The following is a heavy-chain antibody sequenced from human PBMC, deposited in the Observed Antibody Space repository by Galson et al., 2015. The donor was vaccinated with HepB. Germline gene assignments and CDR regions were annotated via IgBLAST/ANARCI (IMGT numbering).Heavy chain of an antibody. D-gene: IGHD3-3*01. CDR3: ATVVITIFGVVDNFDY. CDR2: IIPIFGTA. Sequence: SVKVSCKASGGTFSSYAISWVRQAPGQGLEWMGGIIPIFGTANYAQKFQGRVTITADTSTDTAYMELSSLRSEDTAVYYCATVVITIFGVVDNFDYWGQGTLVTVSS. CDR1: GGTFSSYA. V-gene: IGHV1-69*06. J-gene: IGHJ4*02.